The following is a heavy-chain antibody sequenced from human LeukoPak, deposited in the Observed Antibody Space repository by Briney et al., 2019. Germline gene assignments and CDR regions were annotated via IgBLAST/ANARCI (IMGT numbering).Heavy chain of an antibody. J-gene: IGHJ6*04. Sequence: ASVKVSCKASGYTFTGYYMHWVRQAPGQGLEWMGWINPNSGGTNYAQKFQGRVTMTRDTSISTAYLQWSSLKASDTAMYYCARHGSPLYCSGGSCYSYYYYGMDVWGKGTTVTVSS. CDR3: ARHGSPLYCSGGSCYSYYYYGMDV. CDR1: GYTFTGYY. V-gene: IGHV1-2*02. D-gene: IGHD2-15*01. CDR2: INPNSGGT.